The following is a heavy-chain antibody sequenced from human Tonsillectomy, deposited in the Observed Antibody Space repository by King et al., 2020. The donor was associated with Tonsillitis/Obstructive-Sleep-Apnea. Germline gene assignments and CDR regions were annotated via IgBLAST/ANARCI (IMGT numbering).Heavy chain of an antibody. Sequence: VQLVESGGGLVQPGGSLRPSCAASGFTFSSYEMNWVRQAPGKGLEWVSYISSSGSTIYYADSVKGRFTISRDNAKNSLYLQMNSLRAEDTAVYYCARGGAYCGGDCYSRAFDIWGQGTMVTVSS. CDR1: GFTFSSYE. CDR2: ISSSGSTI. CDR3: ARGGAYCGGDCYSRAFDI. J-gene: IGHJ3*02. V-gene: IGHV3-48*03. D-gene: IGHD2-21*02.